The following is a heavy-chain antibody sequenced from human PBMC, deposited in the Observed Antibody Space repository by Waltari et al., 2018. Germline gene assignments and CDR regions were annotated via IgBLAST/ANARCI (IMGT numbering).Heavy chain of an antibody. D-gene: IGHD6-13*01. Sequence: EVQLVESGGGLVQPGGSLRLSCAASGFTFSSYEVNWVRQAPGKGLEWVSYISSSGSFIYYADSVKGRFTISRDNAKNSLYLQMNSLRAEDTAVYYCVAYSTSWYGGWGQGTLVTVSS. V-gene: IGHV3-48*03. CDR3: VAYSTSWYGG. CDR1: GFTFSSYE. CDR2: ISSSGSFI. J-gene: IGHJ4*02.